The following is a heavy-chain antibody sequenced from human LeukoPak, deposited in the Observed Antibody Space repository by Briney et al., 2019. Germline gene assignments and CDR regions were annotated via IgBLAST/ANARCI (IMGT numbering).Heavy chain of an antibody. Sequence: PGGSLRLSCAASGFTFSSYSMNWVRQAPGKGLEWVSSINKSSSYIYYADSVKGRFTISRDNAKNSLYLHMNRLRAGDRAVCSLARDSTSYYDYWSGYCFDYWGQGTLVTVSS. CDR1: GFTFSSYS. V-gene: IGHV3-21*01. D-gene: IGHD3-3*01. CDR2: INKSSSYI. CDR3: ARDSTSYYDYWSGYCFDY. J-gene: IGHJ4*02.